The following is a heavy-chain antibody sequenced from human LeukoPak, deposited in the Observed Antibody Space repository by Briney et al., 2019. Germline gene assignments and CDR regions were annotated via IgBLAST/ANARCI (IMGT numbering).Heavy chain of an antibody. Sequence: ASVKISCKASGYTFTGYYIHWVRQAPGQGLEWMGWINPNSGGTNYAQKFQGRVTMPRDTSITTAYMELSGLRSDDTAIYYCARGKLAAPGRTGYNWFDPWGQGTLVTVSS. CDR1: GYTFTGYY. CDR2: INPNSGGT. V-gene: IGHV1-2*02. J-gene: IGHJ5*02. CDR3: ARGKLAAPGRTGYNWFDP. D-gene: IGHD6-13*01.